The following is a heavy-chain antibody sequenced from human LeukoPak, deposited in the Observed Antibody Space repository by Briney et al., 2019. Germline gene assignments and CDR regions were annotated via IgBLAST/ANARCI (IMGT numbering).Heavy chain of an antibody. CDR3: AREFGS. CDR2: ISSSSTTI. J-gene: IGHJ4*02. CDR1: GFIFSSYR. V-gene: IGHV3-48*01. Sequence: GSLRLSCVGSGFIFSSYRMNWVRQAPGKGLEWISYISSSSTTIYYADSVKGRFTISRDDAKNSLYLQMNSLRAEDTAVYYCAREFGSWGQGTLVTVSS.